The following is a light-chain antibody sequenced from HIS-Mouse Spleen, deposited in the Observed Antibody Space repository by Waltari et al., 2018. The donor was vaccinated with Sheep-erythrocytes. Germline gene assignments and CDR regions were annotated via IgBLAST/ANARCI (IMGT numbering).Light chain of an antibody. CDR3: YSTDSSGNRDV. V-gene: IGLV3-10*01. J-gene: IGLJ1*01. Sequence: SYELTQPPSVSVSPGQTARITCSGDALPKKYAYWYQQKSGPAPVLVIYEDSKRPSWIPERFSGSSSGTMATLTISGAQVEDEADYYCYSTDSSGNRDVFGTGTTVTVL. CDR2: EDS. CDR1: ALPKKY.